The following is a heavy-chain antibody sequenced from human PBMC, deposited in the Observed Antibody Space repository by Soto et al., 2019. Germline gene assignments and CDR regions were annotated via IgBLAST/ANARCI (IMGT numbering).Heavy chain of an antibody. Sequence: ASVKVSCKASGYTFTSYAMHWVRQAPGQRLEWMGWINAGNGNTKYSQKFQGRVTITRDTSASTAYMELSSLRSEDTAVYYCARAYCSSTSCYAIDYWGQGTLVTVSS. CDR1: GYTFTSYA. CDR3: ARAYCSSTSCYAIDY. CDR2: INAGNGNT. J-gene: IGHJ4*02. D-gene: IGHD2-2*01. V-gene: IGHV1-3*01.